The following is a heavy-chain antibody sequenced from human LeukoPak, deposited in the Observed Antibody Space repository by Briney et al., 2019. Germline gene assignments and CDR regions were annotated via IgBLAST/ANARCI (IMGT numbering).Heavy chain of an antibody. CDR1: GYPFANFA. CDR2: IIPIFGTA. J-gene: IGHJ6*03. Sequence: ASVKVSCKTSGYPFANFAISWVRQAPGQGLEWMGGIIPIFGTANYAQKFQGRVTITTDESTSTAYMELSSLRSKDTAVYYCASTYIAAAGIDYYYYMDVWGKGTTVTVSS. D-gene: IGHD6-13*01. V-gene: IGHV1-69*05. CDR3: ASTYIAAAGIDYYYYMDV.